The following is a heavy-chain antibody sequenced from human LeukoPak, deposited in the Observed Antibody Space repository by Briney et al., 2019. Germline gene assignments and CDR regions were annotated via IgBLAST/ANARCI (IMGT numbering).Heavy chain of an antibody. D-gene: IGHD4-17*01. J-gene: IGHJ6*03. CDR1: GGSISSYY. CDR3: ARLRGGDYDYYYYMDV. Sequence: PSETLSLTCTVSGGSISSYYWSWIRQPPGKGLEWIGYIYTSGSTDYNPSLKSRVTISVDTSKNQFSLKLSSVTAADTAVYYCARLRGGDYDYYYYMDVWGKGTTVTVSS. CDR2: IYTSGST. V-gene: IGHV4-4*09.